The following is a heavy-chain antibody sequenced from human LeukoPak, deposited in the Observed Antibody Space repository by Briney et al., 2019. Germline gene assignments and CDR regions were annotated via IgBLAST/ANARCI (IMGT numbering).Heavy chain of an antibody. CDR2: IWNAGTNT. J-gene: IGHJ4*02. V-gene: IGHV3-33*08. D-gene: IGHD3-16*01. Sequence: GGSLRLSCAASGFTFSSYAMHWVRPAPGKGLEWVALIWNAGTNTYYADSVKGRFTISRDNSKNTLYLQMNSLRAEDTAVYYCVGDTPPGGDYYLDYWGQGTLVIVSS. CDR3: VGDTPPGGDYYLDY. CDR1: GFTFSSYA.